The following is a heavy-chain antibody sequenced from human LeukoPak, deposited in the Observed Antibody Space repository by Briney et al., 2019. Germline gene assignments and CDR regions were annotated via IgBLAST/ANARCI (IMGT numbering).Heavy chain of an antibody. CDR1: GGSISSYY. CDR3: ARKDWNDDSNAFDI. CDR2: IYTSGST. Sequence: YPSDTLSLTCTVAGGSISSYYWSWLRQPAGKGLEWIGRIYTSGSTNYNPSLKSRVTMSLDTSKNQFSLKLSSVTAADTAVYYCARKDWNDDSNAFDIWGQGTMVTVSS. J-gene: IGHJ3*02. D-gene: IGHD1-1*01. V-gene: IGHV4-4*07.